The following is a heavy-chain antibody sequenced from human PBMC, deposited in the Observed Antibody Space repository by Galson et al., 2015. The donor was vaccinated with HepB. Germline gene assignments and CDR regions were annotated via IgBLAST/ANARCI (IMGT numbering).Heavy chain of an antibody. Sequence: SLRLSCAASGFTFSSFGMHWVRQAPGKGLEWVAVISYDGSNKYYADSVKGRFTISRDNSKNTLYLQMNSLRAEDTAVYYCARYSSSWYMSDYWGQRTLVTVSS. J-gene: IGHJ4*02. CDR1: GFTFSSFG. V-gene: IGHV3-30*03. CDR2: ISYDGSNK. D-gene: IGHD6-13*01. CDR3: ARYSSSWYMSDY.